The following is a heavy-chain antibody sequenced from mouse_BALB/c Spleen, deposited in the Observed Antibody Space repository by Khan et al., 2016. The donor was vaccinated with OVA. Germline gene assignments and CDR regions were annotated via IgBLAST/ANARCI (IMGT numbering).Heavy chain of an antibody. Sequence: VRLQQSGADLVRSGASVKLSCIASGFNIRHYYLHWVKQRPEQGLEWIGWIDPDNGDTEYDPKFQGKATMTADTSSNTAYLQLSSLTSEDTADYYCTTGWGYAMDYWGQGTSVTVSS. J-gene: IGHJ4*01. V-gene: IGHV14-4*02. CDR2: IDPDNGDT. D-gene: IGHD4-1*01. CDR3: TTGWGYAMDY. CDR1: GFNIRHYY.